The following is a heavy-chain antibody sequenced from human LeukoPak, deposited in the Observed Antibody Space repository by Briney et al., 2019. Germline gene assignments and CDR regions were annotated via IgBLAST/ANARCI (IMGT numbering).Heavy chain of an antibody. V-gene: IGHV4-34*01. D-gene: IGHD6-13*01. Sequence: PSETLSLTCAVYGGSFSGYYWSWIRQPPGKGLEWIGEINHSGSTNYNPPLKSRVTISVDTSKNQFSLKLSSVTAADTAVYYCARRKYSSSWSRFDYWGQGTLVTVSS. CDR3: ARRKYSSSWSRFDY. J-gene: IGHJ4*02. CDR2: INHSGST. CDR1: GGSFSGYY.